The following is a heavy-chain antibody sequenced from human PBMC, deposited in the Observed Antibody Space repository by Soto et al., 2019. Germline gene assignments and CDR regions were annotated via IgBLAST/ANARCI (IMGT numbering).Heavy chain of an antibody. CDR3: ARERRGDGNAEL. CDR2: IYSGGNT. CDR1: GFTVSTSR. D-gene: IGHD1-7*01. V-gene: IGHV3-66*01. J-gene: IGHJ4*02. Sequence: DVQVVESGGGLVLPGGSLRLSCAASGFTVSTSRMSWFRQAPGKGLEWVSVIYSGGNTYYADSVKGRFTISRDNSQNTLYIHMNSLSAEDTAVYYCARERRGDGNAELWGQGTLVTVSS.